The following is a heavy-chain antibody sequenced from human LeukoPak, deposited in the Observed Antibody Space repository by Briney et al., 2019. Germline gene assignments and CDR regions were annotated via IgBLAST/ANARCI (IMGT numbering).Heavy chain of an antibody. Sequence: ASVKVSCKASGYTFTGYYMHWVRQAPGQGLEWMGGIIPIFGTANYAQKFQGRVTITADESTSTAYMELRSLRSDDTAVYYCARGTYYGMDVWGQGTTVTVSS. CDR3: ARGTYYGMDV. V-gene: IGHV1-69*13. J-gene: IGHJ6*02. CDR1: GYTFTGYY. CDR2: IIPIFGTA.